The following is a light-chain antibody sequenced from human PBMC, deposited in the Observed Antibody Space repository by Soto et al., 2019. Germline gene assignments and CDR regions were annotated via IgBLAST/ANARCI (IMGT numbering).Light chain of an antibody. CDR2: GAS. J-gene: IGKJ1*01. CDR3: QQYGSSPPT. V-gene: IGKV3-20*01. CDR1: QSVSSSY. Sequence: DIVLTPSPGPLSLSPGERATLSCRASQSVSSSYLAWYQQKPGQAPRLRIYGASSRATGIPDRFSGSWSGTDVTLTISRLEPEDCAGYYCQQYGSSPPTFGQGTKVEIK.